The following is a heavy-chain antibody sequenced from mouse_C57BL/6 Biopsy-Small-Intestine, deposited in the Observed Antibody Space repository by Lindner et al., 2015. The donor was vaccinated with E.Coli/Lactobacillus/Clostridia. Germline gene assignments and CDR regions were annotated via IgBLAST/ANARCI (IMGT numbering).Heavy chain of an antibody. D-gene: IGHD2-14*01. Sequence: VQLQESGAELVKPGASVKISCKASGFALSTNWMNWVKQRPGKGLEWIGQIYPGDGDTNYNGEFKDKATLTADKSSSTAYMQLSSLTSEDSAVYFCARGVRYWFAYWGQGTLVTVSA. V-gene: IGHV1-80*01. CDR1: GFALSTNW. CDR2: IYPGDGDT. J-gene: IGHJ3*01. CDR3: ARGVRYWFAY.